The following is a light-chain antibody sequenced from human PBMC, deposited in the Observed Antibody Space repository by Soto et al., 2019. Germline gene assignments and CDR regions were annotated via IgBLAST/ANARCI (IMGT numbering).Light chain of an antibody. Sequence: QSVLSQPPSASGTPGPRGTISCSGSSSNIGSNTVNWYQRLPVTAPKFLMFNNDQRPSGVPDRFSGSKSGTSASLAISGLQSEDEADYYCGAWDDSLNGPVFGGGTQLTVL. J-gene: IGLJ3*02. CDR3: GAWDDSLNGPV. CDR2: NND. CDR1: SSNIGSNT. V-gene: IGLV1-44*01.